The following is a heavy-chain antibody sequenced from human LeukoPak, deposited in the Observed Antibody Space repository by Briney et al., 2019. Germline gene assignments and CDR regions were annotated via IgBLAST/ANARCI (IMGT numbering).Heavy chain of an antibody. Sequence: SETLSLTCAVYGGSFSGYYWSWIRQPPGKGLEWIGEINHSGSTKYNPSLKSRVSLSVDTSKQQFSLRLSSVTAADTAVYYCARDLELERNRWNYFESWGQGTLVTVSS. J-gene: IGHJ4*02. D-gene: IGHD1-1*01. V-gene: IGHV4-34*01. CDR3: ARDLELERNRWNYFES. CDR2: INHSGST. CDR1: GGSFSGYY.